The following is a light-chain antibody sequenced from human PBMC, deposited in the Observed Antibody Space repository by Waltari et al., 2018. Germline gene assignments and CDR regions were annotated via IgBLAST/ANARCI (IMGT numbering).Light chain of an antibody. CDR2: VNNDGSH. V-gene: IGLV4-69*01. CDR1: SGPNNNA. CDR3: QTWDTGFVV. Sequence: QLVLTQSPSASASLGASVKPTRTLSSGPNNNALAWHPQQPEKGPRYLMKVNNDGSHSKGDGIPDRFSGSSSGAERYLTIASLQSEDEADYYCQTWDTGFVVFGGGTKLTVL. J-gene: IGLJ2*01.